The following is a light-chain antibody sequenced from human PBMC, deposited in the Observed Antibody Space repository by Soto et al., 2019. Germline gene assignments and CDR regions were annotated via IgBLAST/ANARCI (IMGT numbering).Light chain of an antibody. J-gene: IGLJ3*02. CDR3: CSYAGGWV. CDR1: STDYGGYKY. Sequence: QSVLTQPRSVSGSPGQSVSISCAGTSTDYGGYKYVSWYQQHPGKAPKLMIFDVSERPSGVPDRFSGSKSGSTASPSIAGLQPEDEADYFCCSYAGGWVFGGGTKVTVL. CDR2: DVS. V-gene: IGLV2-11*01.